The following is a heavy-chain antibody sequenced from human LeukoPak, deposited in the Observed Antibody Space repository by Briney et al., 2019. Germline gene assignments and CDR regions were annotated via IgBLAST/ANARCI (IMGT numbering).Heavy chain of an antibody. Sequence: GGSLRLSCAASGFTFSSYSMSWVRQAPGKGLEWVSAISGSGGSTYYADSVKGRFTISRDNSKNTLYLQMNSLRAEDTAVYYCAKGKAGRPVVYFDYWGQGTLVTVSS. CDR2: ISGSGGST. CDR3: AKGKAGRPVVYFDY. D-gene: IGHD4-23*01. J-gene: IGHJ4*02. CDR1: GFTFSSYS. V-gene: IGHV3-23*01.